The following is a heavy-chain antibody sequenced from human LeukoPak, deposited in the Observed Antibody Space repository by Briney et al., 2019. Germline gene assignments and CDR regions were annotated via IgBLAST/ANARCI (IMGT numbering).Heavy chain of an antibody. CDR1: GSTFTSYS. V-gene: IGHV3-23*01. CDR3: ARKAQYNGHYPLDY. CDR2: TSDRGDYT. D-gene: IGHD1-7*01. J-gene: IGHJ4*02. Sequence: GGSLRLSCAASGSTFTSYSMSWVRQAPGKGLEWVSGTSDRGDYTYYADSVKGRFTISRDSSKNTLFLQMNSLRAEDTALYFCARKAQYNGHYPLDYWGQGTLVTVSS.